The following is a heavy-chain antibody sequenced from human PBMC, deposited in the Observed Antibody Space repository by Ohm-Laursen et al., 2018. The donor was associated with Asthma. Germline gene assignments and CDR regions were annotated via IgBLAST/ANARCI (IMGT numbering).Heavy chain of an antibody. Sequence: LRLSCAASGYTFSRYSIHWVRQVPGKGLEWVASISTASTFIYYADSVWGRFTTSRDNARNSVYLQMNSLRAEDTALYYCARIGPEWELPGREYSLHHWGEGTLVTVSS. CDR2: ISTASTFI. CDR3: ARIGPEWELPGREYSLHH. CDR1: GYTFSRYS. V-gene: IGHV3-21*01. D-gene: IGHD1-26*01. J-gene: IGHJ1*01.